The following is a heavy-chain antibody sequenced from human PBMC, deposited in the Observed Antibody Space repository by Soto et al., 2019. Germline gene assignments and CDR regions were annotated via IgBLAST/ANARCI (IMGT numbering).Heavy chain of an antibody. V-gene: IGHV4-39*01. Sequence: PSETLSLTCTVSGGSISSSSYYWGWIRQPPGKGLEWIGSIYYSGSTYYNPSLKSRVTISVDTSKNQFSLKLSSVTAADTAVYYCARHGDSSGWSVYYYYYGMDVWGQGTTVTVSS. J-gene: IGHJ6*02. CDR3: ARHGDSSGWSVYYYYYGMDV. D-gene: IGHD6-19*01. CDR2: IYYSGST. CDR1: GGSISSSSYY.